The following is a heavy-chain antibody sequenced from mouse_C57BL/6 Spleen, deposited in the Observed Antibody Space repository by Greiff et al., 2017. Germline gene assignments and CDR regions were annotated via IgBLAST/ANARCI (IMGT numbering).Heavy chain of an antibody. CDR2: ISYDGSN. Sequence: EVKLEESGPGLVKPSQSLSLTCSVTGYSITSGYYWNWIRQFPGNKLEWMGYISYDGSNNYNPSLKNRISITRDTSKNQFFLKLNSVTTEDTATYYCARGTLDWYFDVWGTGTTVTVSS. J-gene: IGHJ1*03. CDR1: GYSITSGYY. D-gene: IGHD1-2*01. CDR3: ARGTLDWYFDV. V-gene: IGHV3-6*01.